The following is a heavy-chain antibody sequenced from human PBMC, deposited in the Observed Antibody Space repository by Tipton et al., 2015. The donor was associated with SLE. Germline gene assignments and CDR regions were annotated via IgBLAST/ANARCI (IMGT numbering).Heavy chain of an antibody. Sequence: TLSLTCTVSGGSISSGSYYWSWIRKPAGKGLEWIGHIYTSGSTNYNPSLKSRVTISVDTSKNQFSLKLNSVTAADTAVYYCARETHAGSIAAAATGGFDYWGQGTLVTVSS. V-gene: IGHV4-61*09. CDR3: ARETHAGSIAAAATGGFDY. CDR2: IYTSGST. CDR1: GGSISSGSYY. J-gene: IGHJ4*02. D-gene: IGHD6-13*01.